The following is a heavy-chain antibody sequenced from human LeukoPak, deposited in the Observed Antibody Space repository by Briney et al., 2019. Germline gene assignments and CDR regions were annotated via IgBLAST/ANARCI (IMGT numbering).Heavy chain of an antibody. Sequence: GGSLRLSCAASGFIFSDYYMSWIRQAPGKGLEWISYISRSGDTIYYADSVKGQFTLSRDNAKDSLFLQMTNLRGEDTAIYYCARDLNGRVDYWGQGTLVTVSS. V-gene: IGHV3-11*01. CDR3: ARDLNGRVDY. CDR2: ISRSGDTI. J-gene: IGHJ4*02. CDR1: GFIFSDYY. D-gene: IGHD1-1*01.